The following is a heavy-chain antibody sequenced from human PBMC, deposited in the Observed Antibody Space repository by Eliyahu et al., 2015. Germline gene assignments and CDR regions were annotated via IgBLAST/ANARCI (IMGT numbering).Heavy chain of an antibody. J-gene: IGHJ4*02. Sequence: EVQLLESGGGLVQPGGSLRLSCGASGFIFSSYAMSWVRQVPDSVKGRFTISRDNSKNTLYLQMNSLRAEDTAVYYCAKGPGWLQSPYYFDYWGQGTLVTVSS. V-gene: IGHV3-23*01. D-gene: IGHD5-24*01. CDR3: AKGPGWLQSPYYFDY. CDR1: GFIFSSYA.